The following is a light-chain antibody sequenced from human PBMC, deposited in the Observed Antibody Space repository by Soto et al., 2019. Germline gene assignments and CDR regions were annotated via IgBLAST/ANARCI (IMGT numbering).Light chain of an antibody. Sequence: EIVMTQSPATLSVSPGERATLSCRASQSVSSNLAWYQQKPGQAPRLLIYGASTRATGIPARFSGSGSGTEFTLTISSLQSEDFPVYYCQQYNNWPGYTFGQGNKREIK. CDR3: QQYNNWPGYT. V-gene: IGKV3-15*01. CDR1: QSVSSN. CDR2: GAS. J-gene: IGKJ2*01.